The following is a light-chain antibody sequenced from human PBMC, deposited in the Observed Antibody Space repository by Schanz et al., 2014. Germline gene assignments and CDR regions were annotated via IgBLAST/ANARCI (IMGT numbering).Light chain of an antibody. CDR2: DVD. J-gene: IGLJ2*01. CDR1: ASDIGSYNY. V-gene: IGLV2-14*03. Sequence: QSALTQPASVSGSPGQSITISCTGTASDIGSYNYVSWYQHHPARAPKLLIYDVDNRPSAVSSRFSGSKSGNTASLTISGLQAEDEADYYCSSYAGTYSVVFGGGTKLTVL. CDR3: SSYAGTYSVV.